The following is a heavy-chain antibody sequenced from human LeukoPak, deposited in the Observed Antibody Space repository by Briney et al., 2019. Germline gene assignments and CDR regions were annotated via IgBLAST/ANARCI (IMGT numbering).Heavy chain of an antibody. CDR1: GGSISIYY. Sequence: SETLPLTCTVSGGSISIYYWSWIRQPPGKGLEWIGEINDSRTTKYNPSLKSRVTISVDTSKNQFSLKLNSVTAADTAVYYCARGPPVVYDVLTGYYRFDYWGQGTLVTVSS. V-gene: IGHV4-34*01. CDR3: ARGPPVVYDVLTGYYRFDY. CDR2: INDSRTT. D-gene: IGHD3-9*01. J-gene: IGHJ4*02.